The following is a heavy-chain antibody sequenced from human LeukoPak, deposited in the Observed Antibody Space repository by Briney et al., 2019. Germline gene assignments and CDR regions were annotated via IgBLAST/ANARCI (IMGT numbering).Heavy chain of an antibody. V-gene: IGHV4-39*01. Sequence: SETLSLTCTVSGGSISSSSYYWGWIRQPPGKGLEWIGSIYYSGSTYYNPSLKSRVTISVDTSKNQFSLKLSSVTAADTAVYYCAGRRYCGGDCYNDYWGQGTLVTVSS. CDR3: AGRRYCGGDCYNDY. D-gene: IGHD2-21*02. CDR1: GGSISSSSYY. CDR2: IYYSGST. J-gene: IGHJ4*02.